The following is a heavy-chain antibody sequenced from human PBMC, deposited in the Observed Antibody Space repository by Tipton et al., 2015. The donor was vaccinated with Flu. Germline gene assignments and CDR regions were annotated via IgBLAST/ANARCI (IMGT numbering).Heavy chain of an antibody. D-gene: IGHD3-3*01. J-gene: IGHJ4*02. CDR3: AKALWILGWLPLDY. CDR1: GFTFSSYA. CDR2: ISGSGGST. V-gene: IGHV3-23*01. Sequence: SLRLSCAASGFTFSSYAMSWVRQAPGKGLEWVSAISGSGGSTYYADSVKGRFTISRDNSKNTLYLQMNSLRSEDTAVYYCAKALWILGWLPLDYWGQGTLVTVSS.